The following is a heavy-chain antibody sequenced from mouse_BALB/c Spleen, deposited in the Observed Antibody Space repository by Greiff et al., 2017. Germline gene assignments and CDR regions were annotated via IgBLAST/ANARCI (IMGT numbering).Heavy chain of an antibody. J-gene: IGHJ3*01. Sequence: DVKLVESGAELVKPGASVKLSCTASGFNIKDTYMHWVKQRPEQGLEWIGRIDPANGNTKYDPKFQGKATITADTSSNTAYLQLSSLTSEDTAVYYCARGRGSTAWFAYWGQGTLVTVSA. D-gene: IGHD2-1*01. V-gene: IGHV14-3*02. CDR1: GFNIKDTY. CDR3: ARGRGSTAWFAY. CDR2: IDPANGNT.